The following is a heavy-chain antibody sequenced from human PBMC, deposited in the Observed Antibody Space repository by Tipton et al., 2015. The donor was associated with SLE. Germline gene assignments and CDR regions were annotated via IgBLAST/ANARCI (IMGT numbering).Heavy chain of an antibody. CDR1: GYTFTTYG. V-gene: IGHV1-18*01. CDR2: ISAYNGNT. J-gene: IGHJ4*02. D-gene: IGHD2-15*01. Sequence: QSGAEVKKPGASVKVSCKASGYTFTTYGISWVRQAPGQGLEWMGWISAYNGNTNYAQKLQGRVTMTTDTSTSTAYMELRSLRSDDTAVDYCALWIISYCIGGSCYVDWGQGTLVTVSS. CDR3: ALWIISYCIGGSCYVD.